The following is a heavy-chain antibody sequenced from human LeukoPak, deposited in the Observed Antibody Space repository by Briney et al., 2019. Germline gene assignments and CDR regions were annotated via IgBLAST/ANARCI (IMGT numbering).Heavy chain of an antibody. CDR3: ARVVVRDADNYKDY. Sequence: ASVKVSCKASGYTFTGYYLHWVRQAPGQGLEWMGWIHPNSGGTNYAQKFQGRVTMTRDTSISTAYLDLSRLRSDDTAVYYCARVVVRDADNYKDYWGQGTLVTVSS. D-gene: IGHD5-24*01. CDR1: GYTFTGYY. V-gene: IGHV1-2*02. J-gene: IGHJ4*02. CDR2: IHPNSGGT.